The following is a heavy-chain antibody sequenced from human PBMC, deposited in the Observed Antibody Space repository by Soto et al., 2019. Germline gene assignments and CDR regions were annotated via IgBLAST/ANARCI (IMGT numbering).Heavy chain of an antibody. V-gene: IGHV5-51*01. J-gene: IGHJ4*02. CDR2: IYPGDSDT. D-gene: IGHD2-8*01. Sequence: GESLKISCKGSGYSFTSYWIGWVRQMPGKGLEWMGIIYPGDSDTRYSPSFQGQVTISADKSISTAYLQWSSLKASDTAMYYCARQMEGYCTNGVCFEGFDYWGQGTLVTVSS. CDR1: GYSFTSYW. CDR3: ARQMEGYCTNGVCFEGFDY.